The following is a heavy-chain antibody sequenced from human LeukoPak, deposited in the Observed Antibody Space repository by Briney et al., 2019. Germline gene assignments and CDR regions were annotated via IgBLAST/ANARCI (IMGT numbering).Heavy chain of an antibody. Sequence: GGSLRLSCAASGFTFSSYTINGVRQAPGKGLEWGSYSSSSVGTIYYADSVKGRCTISKDNDKNPLSLKMNSLRAEDTVVHYCDRDHYGDFTFDYWGQGPQVTVSS. CDR1: GFTFSSYT. CDR2: SSSSVGTI. V-gene: IGHV3-48*01. J-gene: IGHJ4*02. CDR3: DRDHYGDFTFDY. D-gene: IGHD4-17*01.